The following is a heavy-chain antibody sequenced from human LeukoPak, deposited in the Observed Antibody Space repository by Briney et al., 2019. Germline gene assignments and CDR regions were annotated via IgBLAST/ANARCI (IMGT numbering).Heavy chain of an antibody. D-gene: IGHD1-26*01. J-gene: IGHJ4*02. CDR3: TRYSGSYYLDY. CDR1: GGSISSGDYY. CDR2: MYYSGST. Sequence: SETLSLTCTVSGGSISSGDYYWSWIRQPPGKGLEWIGYMYYSGSTYYNPSLKSRVTISVDTCKNQFSLKLNSVTAADTAVYYCTRYSGSYYLDYWGQGTLVTVSS. V-gene: IGHV4-30-4*01.